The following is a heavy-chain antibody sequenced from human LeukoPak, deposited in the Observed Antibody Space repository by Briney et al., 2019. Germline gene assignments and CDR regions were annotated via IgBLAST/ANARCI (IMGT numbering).Heavy chain of an antibody. CDR1: GFPLSNYD. Sequence: PGGSLRLSCAASGFPLSNYDMNWVRRAPGKGLEGVSVISGNGGTTFYADSVKGRFTISRDNSKNTLYLQMNSLRAEDTAVYHCAKDPTSGWPGDAFDIWGQGTMVTVSS. CDR2: ISGNGGTT. CDR3: AKDPTSGWPGDAFDI. J-gene: IGHJ3*02. D-gene: IGHD6-19*01. V-gene: IGHV3-23*01.